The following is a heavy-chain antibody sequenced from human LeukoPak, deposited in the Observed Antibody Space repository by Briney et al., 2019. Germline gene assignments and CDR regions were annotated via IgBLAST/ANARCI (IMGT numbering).Heavy chain of an antibody. D-gene: IGHD3-22*01. J-gene: IGHJ4*02. V-gene: IGHV3-7*03. CDR1: GFTFSSYW. CDR2: IKQDGSEK. Sequence: GGSLRLSCAASGFTFSSYWMSWVRQAPGKGLEWVANIKQDGSEKYYVDSVKGRFTISRDNAKNSLYLQMNSLRAEDTAVYYCARDLYYYDSSGYSHFDYWGQGTLVTVSS. CDR3: ARDLYYYDSSGYSHFDY.